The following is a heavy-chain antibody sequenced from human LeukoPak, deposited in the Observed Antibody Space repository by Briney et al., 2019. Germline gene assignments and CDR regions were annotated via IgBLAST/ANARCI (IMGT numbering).Heavy chain of an antibody. D-gene: IGHD3-10*01. CDR3: ARDIIRGVPMGSGRGTKFDY. CDR2: INTNTGNP. J-gene: IGHJ4*02. V-gene: IGHV7-4-1*02. CDR1: GYTFTSYA. Sequence: GASVKVSCEASGYTFTSYAMNWVRQAPGQGLEWMGWINTNTGNPTYAQGFTGRFVFSLDTSVSTAYLQISSLKAEDTAVYYCARDIIRGVPMGSGRGTKFDYWGQGTLVTVSS.